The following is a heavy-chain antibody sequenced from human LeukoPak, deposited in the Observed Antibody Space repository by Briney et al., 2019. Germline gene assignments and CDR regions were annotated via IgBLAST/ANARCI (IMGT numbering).Heavy chain of an antibody. V-gene: IGHV1-69*05. CDR2: IITIFGTA. Sequence: SVKVPCKASGGTFSSYAISWVRQAPGQGLEWMGGIITIFGTANYAQKFQGRVTITTDESTSTAYMELSSLRSEDTAVYYCARARYGSGSSYYYYYMAVWGKGTTVTVSS. CDR3: ARARYGSGSSYYYYYMAV. J-gene: IGHJ6*03. CDR1: GGTFSSYA. D-gene: IGHD3-10*01.